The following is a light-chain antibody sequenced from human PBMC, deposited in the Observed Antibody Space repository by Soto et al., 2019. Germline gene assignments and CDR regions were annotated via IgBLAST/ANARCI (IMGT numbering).Light chain of an antibody. CDR3: QHYNNWPLT. J-gene: IGKJ4*01. CDR2: DAS. V-gene: IGKV3-15*01. Sequence: EIVMTQSPATLSVSPGARATLSCRASQSVSSNLAWYQQTPGQAPRLLIYDASTRATGIPARFSGSGSGTEFTLTISSLQSEDFAVYYCQHYNNWPLTFGGGTKVEIK. CDR1: QSVSSN.